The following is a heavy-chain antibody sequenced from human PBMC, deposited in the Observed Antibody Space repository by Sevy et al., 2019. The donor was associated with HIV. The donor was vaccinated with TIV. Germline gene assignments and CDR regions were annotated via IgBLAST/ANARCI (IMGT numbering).Heavy chain of an antibody. Sequence: SETLSLTCSVSDGSISSQIYYWTWIRQHPGKGLEWIGYIYYTGKTSYNPSLKSRLTISIDKSKNQFSLRLSSVTAADTAVYYCARDHGYGYGWFPYYYYNGMDVWGQRTTVTVSS. CDR3: ARDHGYGYGWFPYYYYNGMDV. V-gene: IGHV4-31*03. D-gene: IGHD5-18*01. J-gene: IGHJ6*02. CDR1: DGSISSQIYY. CDR2: IYYTGKT.